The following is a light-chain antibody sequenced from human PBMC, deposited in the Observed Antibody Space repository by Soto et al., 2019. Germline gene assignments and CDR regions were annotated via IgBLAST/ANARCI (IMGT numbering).Light chain of an antibody. V-gene: IGKV1-5*03. J-gene: IGKJ1*01. Sequence: IQMTHSPSTLSATVGHRGTITCRASQSISTWLAWYQQKPGKAPKLLIYKASGLESGVPSRFSGSGSGTDFTLTISRLEPEDFAVYYCQQYGSSGTFGQGSKVDI. CDR1: QSISTW. CDR3: QQYGSSGT. CDR2: KAS.